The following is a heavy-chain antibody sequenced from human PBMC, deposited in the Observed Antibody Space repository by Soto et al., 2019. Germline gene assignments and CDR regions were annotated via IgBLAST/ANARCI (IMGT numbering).Heavy chain of an antibody. V-gene: IGHV3-21*01. CDR1: GFTFSGYD. D-gene: IGHD1-7*01. CDR3: VRAGPQGLALRHNWFDP. Sequence: GGSLRLSCAASGFTFSGYDMTWVRQAPGEGLEWVSSITTISRYIYYADSVKCRFTISRDNSQNSLYLHSDSLIVEHTAVYFFVRAGPQGLALRHNWFDPWGQGTLVTVSS. CDR2: ITTISRYI. J-gene: IGHJ5*02.